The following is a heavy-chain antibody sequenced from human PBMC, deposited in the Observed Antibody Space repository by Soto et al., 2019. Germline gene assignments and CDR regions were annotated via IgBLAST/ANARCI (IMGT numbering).Heavy chain of an antibody. CDR1: GGSMSEYF. D-gene: IGHD3-10*01. J-gene: IGHJ4*02. CDR3: ARDGYDGSGSPYPAY. Sequence: SETLSLTCSVSGGSMSEYFWSWIRQSPERGLEWIGYVYYLGSTDYNPSLKSRVTISVDTSKRQFALRLSSVTAADAAIYYCARDGYDGSGSPYPAYWGPGTQVTVSS. V-gene: IGHV4-59*01. CDR2: VYYLGST.